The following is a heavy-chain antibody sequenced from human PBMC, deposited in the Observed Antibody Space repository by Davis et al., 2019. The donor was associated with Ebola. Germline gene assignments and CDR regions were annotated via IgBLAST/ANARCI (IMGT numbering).Heavy chain of an antibody. CDR2: IKQDGSVK. V-gene: IGHV3-7*01. Sequence: PGGSLRLSCAASGFTFSSYWMSCVRQAPGKGLEWVANIKQDGSVKHYVDSVKGRFTISRDNAKNSLYLQMNSLRAEDTAVYYCARASTRFQNWNDPYYYYGMDVWGQGTTVTVSS. J-gene: IGHJ6*02. CDR3: ARASTRFQNWNDPYYYYGMDV. D-gene: IGHD1-1*01. CDR1: GFTFSSYW.